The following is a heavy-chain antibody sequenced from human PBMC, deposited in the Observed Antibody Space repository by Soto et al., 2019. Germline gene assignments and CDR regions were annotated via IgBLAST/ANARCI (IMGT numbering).Heavy chain of an antibody. CDR2: IDPSDSYT. V-gene: IGHV5-10-1*01. Sequence: GESLKISCKGSGYSFTSYWISWVRQMPGKGLEWMGRIDPSDSYTNYSPSFQGHVTISADKSISTAYLQWSSLKASDTAMYYCARQEVTTPVDYYYGMDVWGQGTTVTVSS. D-gene: IGHD4-17*01. CDR3: ARQEVTTPVDYYYGMDV. CDR1: GYSFTSYW. J-gene: IGHJ6*02.